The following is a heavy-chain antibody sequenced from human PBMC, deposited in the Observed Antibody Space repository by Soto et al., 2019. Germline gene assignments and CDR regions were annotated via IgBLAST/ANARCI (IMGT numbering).Heavy chain of an antibody. CDR2: ISTYNGNT. CDR3: ARDFGSDLSAPGAVLDY. Sequence: GASVKVSCKASGYTFTSYYMHWVRQAPGQGLEWMGWISTYNGNTNFAQNVQGRVTMTTDTSTYTAYMELRSLTSDDTAVYYCARDFGSDLSAPGAVLDYWGQGSLVTVSS. J-gene: IGHJ4*02. CDR1: GYTFTSYY. V-gene: IGHV1-18*04. D-gene: IGHD3-3*01.